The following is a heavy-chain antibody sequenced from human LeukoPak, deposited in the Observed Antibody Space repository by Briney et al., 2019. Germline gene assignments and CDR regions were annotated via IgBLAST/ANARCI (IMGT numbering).Heavy chain of an antibody. J-gene: IGHJ4*02. CDR1: GYTLTGYY. V-gene: IGHV1-2*02. CDR2: INPNSGGT. CDR3: ASRDGPQGGFDY. Sequence: ASVKVSCKASGYTLTGYYMHWVRQAPGQGLEWMGWINPNSGGTNYAQKFQGRVTMTRDTSISTAYMELSRLRSDDTAVYYCASRDGPQGGFDYWGQGTLVTVSS. D-gene: IGHD5-24*01.